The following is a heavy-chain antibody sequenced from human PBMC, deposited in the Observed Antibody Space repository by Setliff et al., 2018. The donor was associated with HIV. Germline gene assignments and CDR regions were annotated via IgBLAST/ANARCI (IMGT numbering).Heavy chain of an antibody. CDR1: GYSFTSYW. CDR3: ARRSTAVAGTPYYYYMDV. D-gene: IGHD6-19*01. J-gene: IGHJ6*03. V-gene: IGHV5-10-1*01. CDR2: IDPSDSYT. Sequence: LGESLKISCKGSGYSFTSYWISWVRQMPGKGLEWMGRIDPSDSYTNYSPSFQGHVTISADKSISTAYLQWSSLEASDTAMYYCARRSTAVAGTPYYYYMDVWGKGTTVTVSS.